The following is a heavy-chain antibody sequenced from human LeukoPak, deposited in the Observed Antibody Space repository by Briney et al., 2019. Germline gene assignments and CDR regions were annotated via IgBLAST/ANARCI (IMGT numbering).Heavy chain of an antibody. CDR2: IKQDGSEK. J-gene: IGHJ3*02. CDR3: ARGGEFFDAFDI. V-gene: IGHV3-7*02. CDR1: GYSFTSYW. D-gene: IGHD3-16*01. Sequence: GESLKISCKGSGYSFTSYWIGWVRQMPGKGLEWVANIKQDGSEKYYVDSLKGRFTISRDNPKKSLHLQMNSLRAEDTAVYYCARGGEFFDAFDIWGQGTMVTVSS.